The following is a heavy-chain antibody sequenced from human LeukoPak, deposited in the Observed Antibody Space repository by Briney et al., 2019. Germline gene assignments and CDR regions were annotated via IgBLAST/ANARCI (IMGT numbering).Heavy chain of an antibody. CDR3: AKYGFFPYYFDY. CDR1: GFTFSSSA. D-gene: IGHD5-24*01. J-gene: IGHJ4*02. V-gene: IGHV3-23*01. CDR2: ISGSGGSS. Sequence: QPGGSLRLSCAASGFTFSSSAMSWVRQAPGKGLEWVSAISGSGGSSYYADSVKGRFTISRDNFKNTLYLQMNSLRAEDTAVYYCAKYGFFPYYFDYWGQGTLVTVSS.